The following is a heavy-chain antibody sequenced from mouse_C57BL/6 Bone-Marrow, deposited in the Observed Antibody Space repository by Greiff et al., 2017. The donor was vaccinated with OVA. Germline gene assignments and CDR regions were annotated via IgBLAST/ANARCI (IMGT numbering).Heavy chain of an antibody. Sequence: QVQLQQSGAELVRPGASVTLSCKASGYTFTDYEMHWVKQTPVHGLEWIGAIDPETGGTAYNQKFKGKAILTADKSSSTAYMELSRLTSDDSAVYYCARWGPLYFDYWGQGTTLTVSS. CDR2: IDPETGGT. CDR3: ARWGPLYFDY. CDR1: GYTFTDYE. D-gene: IGHD3-3*01. J-gene: IGHJ2*01. V-gene: IGHV1-15*01.